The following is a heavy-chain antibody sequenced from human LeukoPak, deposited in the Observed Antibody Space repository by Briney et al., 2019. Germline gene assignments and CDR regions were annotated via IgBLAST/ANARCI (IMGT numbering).Heavy chain of an antibody. Sequence: SVKVSCKASGGTFSSYAISWVRQAPGQGLEWMGGITPIFGTAKYAQKFQGRVTITAVESMSTAYMELSSLRSEDTAVYYCARGWLAETTVVTPYNYWGQGTLVTVSS. CDR1: GGTFSSYA. V-gene: IGHV1-69*13. CDR2: ITPIFGTA. J-gene: IGHJ4*02. D-gene: IGHD4-23*01. CDR3: ARGWLAETTVVTPYNY.